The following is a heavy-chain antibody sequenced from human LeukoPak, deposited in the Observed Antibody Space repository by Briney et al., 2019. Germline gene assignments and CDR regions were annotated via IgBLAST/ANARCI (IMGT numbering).Heavy chain of an antibody. CDR2: IYYSGST. CDR1: GGSISSSSYY. Sequence: PSETLSLTCTVSGGSISSSSYYWGWIRQPPGKGLEWIGSIYYSGSTYYNPSLKSRVTISVDTSKNQFSLKLSSVTAAETAVYYCARGTDWPDYWGQGTLVTVSS. V-gene: IGHV4-39*07. D-gene: IGHD3/OR15-3a*01. CDR3: ARGTDWPDY. J-gene: IGHJ4*02.